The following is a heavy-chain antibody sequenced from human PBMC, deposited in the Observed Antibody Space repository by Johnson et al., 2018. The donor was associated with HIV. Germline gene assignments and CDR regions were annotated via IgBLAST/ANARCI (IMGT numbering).Heavy chain of an antibody. J-gene: IGHJ3*02. CDR2: ISSSGSTI. D-gene: IGHD6-19*01. V-gene: IGHV3-11*04. Sequence: QVQLVESGGGLVKPGGSLRLSCAASGFSFSDYYMSWIRQAPGKGLEWVSYISSSGSTIYYADSVVKGRFTISRDNSKNTLHLQMNSLRPEDTTVYYCARERVAVTGPTRAFDIWGQGTMVTVSS. CDR3: ARERVAVTGPTRAFDI. CDR1: GFSFSDYY.